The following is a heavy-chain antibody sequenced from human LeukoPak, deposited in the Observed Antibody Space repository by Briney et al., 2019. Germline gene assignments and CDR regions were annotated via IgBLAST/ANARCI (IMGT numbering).Heavy chain of an antibody. CDR2: ISSSSSTI. V-gene: IGHV3-11*01. D-gene: IGHD6-13*01. J-gene: IGHJ4*02. CDR3: AKDILAAGLFFDY. CDR1: GFTFSDYY. Sequence: GGSLRLSCAASGFTFSDYYMSWIRQAPGKGLEWVSYISSSSSTIYYADSVKGRFTISRDNAKNSLFLQMNSLRAEDTAVYYCAKDILAAGLFFDYWGQGALVTVSS.